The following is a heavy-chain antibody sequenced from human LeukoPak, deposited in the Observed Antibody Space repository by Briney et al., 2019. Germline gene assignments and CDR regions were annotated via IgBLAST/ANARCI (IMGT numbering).Heavy chain of an antibody. Sequence: SETLSLTCTVSGGSISSYYWCWLRQPPGEGLGWIGYIYYSGSTNYTPSLKSRVTISVATSMTTFSLKLSSVTAADTALYYCARVPEIAGAGGYLDFGGRGTRVSVFS. D-gene: IGHD6-19*01. CDR2: IYYSGST. CDR1: GGSISSYY. CDR3: ARVPEIAGAGGYLDF. J-gene: IGHJ4*02. V-gene: IGHV4-59*01.